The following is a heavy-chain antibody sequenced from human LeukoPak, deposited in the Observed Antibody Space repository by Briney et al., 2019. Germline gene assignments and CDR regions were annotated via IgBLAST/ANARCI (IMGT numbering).Heavy chain of an antibody. D-gene: IGHD3-3*01. Sequence: GGSLRLSCAASGFTFSSYAMHWVRQAPGKGLEWVAVISYDGSNKYYADSVKGRFTISRDNSKNTLYLQMNSLRAEDTAVYYCARDFSLRSYYDFWSGYSVSYFDYWGQGTLVTVSS. CDR2: ISYDGSNK. J-gene: IGHJ4*02. V-gene: IGHV3-30*04. CDR3: ARDFSLRSYYDFWSGYSVSYFDY. CDR1: GFTFSSYA.